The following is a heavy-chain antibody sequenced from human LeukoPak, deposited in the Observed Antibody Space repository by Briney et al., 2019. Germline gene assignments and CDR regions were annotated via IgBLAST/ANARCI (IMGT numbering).Heavy chain of an antibody. J-gene: IGHJ4*02. Sequence: PGGSLRLSCAASGLTFSSYAMNWVRQAPGKGLEWVSAISGSGGTIYYADSVRGRFTVSRDNSKNTLYLQMNSLRAEDTAVYYCAKDRSGFCWGQGTLVTVSS. V-gene: IGHV3-23*01. CDR2: ISGSGGTI. CDR3: AKDRSGFC. CDR1: GLTFSSYA. D-gene: IGHD3-10*01.